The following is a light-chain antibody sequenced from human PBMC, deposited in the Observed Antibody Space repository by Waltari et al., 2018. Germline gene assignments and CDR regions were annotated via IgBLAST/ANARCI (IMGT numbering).Light chain of an antibody. CDR3: QTWDLITVT. CDR1: SLGHQY. J-gene: IGLJ2*01. CDR2: QNN. V-gene: IGLV3-1*01. Sequence: SYEVTQPPSVSVSPGQTASLFCSGASLGHQYTSWYQQKTGQSPLLVMHQNNVRPSGIPERFSGSSSGNTATLTISGTQAMDEAVYFCQTWDLITVTFGGGTKLTVL.